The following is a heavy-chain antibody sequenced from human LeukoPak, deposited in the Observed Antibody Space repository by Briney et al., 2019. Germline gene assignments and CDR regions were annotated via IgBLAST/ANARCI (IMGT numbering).Heavy chain of an antibody. V-gene: IGHV3-66*01. Sequence: GGSLRLSCAASGFTVSSNYMSWVRQAPGKGLEWVSVIYSGGSTYYADSVKGRFTISRDNSKNTLYLQMNSLRAEDTAVYYCARETRVVVVAAVNDAFDIWGQGTMDTVSS. D-gene: IGHD2-15*01. J-gene: IGHJ3*02. CDR3: ARETRVVVVAAVNDAFDI. CDR1: GFTVSSNY. CDR2: IYSGGST.